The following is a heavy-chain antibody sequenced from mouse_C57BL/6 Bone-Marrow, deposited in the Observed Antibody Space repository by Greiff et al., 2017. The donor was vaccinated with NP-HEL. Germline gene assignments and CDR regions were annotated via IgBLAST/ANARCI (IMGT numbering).Heavy chain of an antibody. CDR2: LYPYNDGT. V-gene: IGHV1-14*01. Sequence: EVQGVESGPELVKPGASVKMSCKASGYTFTSSVMHWVKQKPGQGLEWIGYLYPYNDGTKYNEKFKGKATLTSDKSSSTAYMELSSLTSEDSAVYYCARRDYGSSPLAMDYWGQGTSVTVSS. D-gene: IGHD1-1*01. J-gene: IGHJ4*01. CDR1: GYTFTSSV. CDR3: ARRDYGSSPLAMDY.